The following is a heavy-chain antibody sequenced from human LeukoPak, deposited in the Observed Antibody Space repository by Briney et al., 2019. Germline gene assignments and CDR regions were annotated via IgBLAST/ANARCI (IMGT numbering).Heavy chain of an antibody. CDR1: GFTLRSYS. CDR2: ISSSSSTI. Sequence: GGSLRLSCAASGFTLRSYSMNWVRQAPGKGLEWVSYISSSSSTIYYADSVKGRFTISRDNAKNSLYLQMNSLRDEDTAVYYCAREPYDSSGYYHYYFDYWGQGTLVTVSS. CDR3: AREPYDSSGYYHYYFDY. J-gene: IGHJ4*02. D-gene: IGHD3-22*01. V-gene: IGHV3-48*02.